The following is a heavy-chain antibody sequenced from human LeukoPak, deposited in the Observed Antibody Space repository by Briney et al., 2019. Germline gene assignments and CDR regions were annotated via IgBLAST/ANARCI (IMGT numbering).Heavy chain of an antibody. CDR3: ARDPASWLSGVVPAAMEGDY. V-gene: IGHV3-21*01. D-gene: IGHD2-2*01. Sequence: GGSLRLSCAASGFTFSSYSMNWVRQAPGKGREWVSSISSSSSYIYYADSVKGRFTISRDNAKNSLYLQMNSLRAENTAVYYCARDPASWLSGVVPAAMEGDYWGQGTLVTVSS. CDR2: ISSSSSYI. J-gene: IGHJ4*02. CDR1: GFTFSSYS.